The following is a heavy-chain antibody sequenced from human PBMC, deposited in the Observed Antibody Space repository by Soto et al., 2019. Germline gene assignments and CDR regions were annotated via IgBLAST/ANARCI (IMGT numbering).Heavy chain of an antibody. CDR1: GGSISRSSYF. CDR3: ATLWFGEGDY. D-gene: IGHD3-10*01. CDR2: IYYSGNT. V-gene: IGHV4-39*01. J-gene: IGHJ4*02. Sequence: QLQLQESGPGLVKPSETLSLTCTVSGGSISRSSYFWGWIRQPPGKGLEWIGSIYYSGNTYYNASPRSRVTISVDTSKNQFSLKLSSVTAADTAVYYCATLWFGEGDYWGQGTLVTVSS.